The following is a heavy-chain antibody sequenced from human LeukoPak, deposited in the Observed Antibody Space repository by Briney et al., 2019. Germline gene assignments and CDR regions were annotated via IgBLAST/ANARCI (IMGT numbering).Heavy chain of an antibody. Sequence: SETLSLTCAVYGGSVSGYYCSWIRQPPGKGLEWIGEISHRGRTHYNPSLKGRVTMSVDTSKNQFALEVDSVTAADTAVYYCARIPLYFLEPFDYWGQGILVTVSS. CDR2: ISHRGRT. CDR3: ARIPLYFLEPFDY. D-gene: IGHD3-3*01. V-gene: IGHV4-34*01. J-gene: IGHJ4*02. CDR1: GGSVSGYY.